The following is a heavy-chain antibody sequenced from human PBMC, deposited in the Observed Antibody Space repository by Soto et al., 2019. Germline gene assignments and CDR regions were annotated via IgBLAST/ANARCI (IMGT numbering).Heavy chain of an antibody. V-gene: IGHV4-59*08. J-gene: IGHJ3*02. Sequence: QVQLQESGPGLVKPSETLSLTCTVSGGSIRSYYWSWIRQPPGKGLEWIGYIYYSGSTNYNPSLKGRVPISVDTSKNQFSLRLSSVTAAVTAVYYCARRYGGAFDIWGQGTMVTVSS. CDR3: ARRYGGAFDI. CDR1: GGSIRSYY. CDR2: IYYSGST. D-gene: IGHD4-17*01.